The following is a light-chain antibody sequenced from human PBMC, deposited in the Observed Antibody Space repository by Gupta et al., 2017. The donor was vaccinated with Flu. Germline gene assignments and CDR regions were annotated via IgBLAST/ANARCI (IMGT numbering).Light chain of an antibody. V-gene: IGKV1-39*01. CDR1: QSISSY. Sequence: DIQMTQSPSSLSASVGDRVTITCRASQSISSYLNWYQQKPGKAPKLLIYAASSLQSGVPSRFSGSGSGTDFTLTISSLQPEDFATYYCQQSDSNLKITFGQGTRLEIK. CDR2: AAS. CDR3: QQSDSNLKIT. J-gene: IGKJ5*01.